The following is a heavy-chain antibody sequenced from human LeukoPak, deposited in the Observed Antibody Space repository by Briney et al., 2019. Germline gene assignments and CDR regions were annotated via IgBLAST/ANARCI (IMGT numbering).Heavy chain of an antibody. D-gene: IGHD4-17*01. Sequence: GGSLRLSCTASGFTFGDYAMSWVRQAPGKGLEWVGFIRSKAYGGTTEYAASVKGRFTISRDDSKSIAYLQMNSLKTEDTAVYYCTPIDYGDYTGVSGYWGQGTLVTVSS. CDR3: TPIDYGDYTGVSGY. CDR1: GFTFGDYA. CDR2: IRSKAYGGTT. J-gene: IGHJ4*02. V-gene: IGHV3-49*04.